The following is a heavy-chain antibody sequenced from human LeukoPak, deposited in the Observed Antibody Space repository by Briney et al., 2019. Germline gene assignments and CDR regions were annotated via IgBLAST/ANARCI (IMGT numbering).Heavy chain of an antibody. Sequence: GASVKVSCKASGYTFTGYYMHSVRQAPGQGLEWMGRINPNSGGTNYAQKFQGRVTMTRDTSISTAYMELSRLRSDDTAVYYCATITGTTQFDYWGQGTLVTVSS. CDR2: INPNSGGT. V-gene: IGHV1-2*06. D-gene: IGHD1-7*01. CDR1: GYTFTGYY. CDR3: ATITGTTQFDY. J-gene: IGHJ4*02.